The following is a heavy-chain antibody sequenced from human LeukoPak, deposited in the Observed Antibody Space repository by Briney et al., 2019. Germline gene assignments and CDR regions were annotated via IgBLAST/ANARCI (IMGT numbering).Heavy chain of an antibody. CDR1: GGSISSYY. D-gene: IGHD3-16*02. V-gene: IGHV4-59*01. CDR2: IYYSGST. CDR3: ARGRRSPPLDY. J-gene: IGHJ4*02. Sequence: PSETLSLTCTVSGGSISSYYWSWIRQPPGKGLEWIGYIYYSGSTNYNPSLKSRVTISVDTSKNQFSLKLSSVTAADTAVYYCARGRRSPPLDYWGQGTLVTVSS.